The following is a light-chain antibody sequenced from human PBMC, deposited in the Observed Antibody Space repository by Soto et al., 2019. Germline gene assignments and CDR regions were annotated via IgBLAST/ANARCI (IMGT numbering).Light chain of an antibody. V-gene: IGKV1-33*01. Sequence: DIQMTQSPSPLSASVGDRVTITCQASQDIIKSLNWYQRKPGTAPKLLIYSVSTLETGVPSRFSGSGSGTQFTFTISGLQPEDNATYYCQQSVNLPYTFGQGTKVEI. CDR2: SVS. J-gene: IGKJ2*01. CDR1: QDIIKS. CDR3: QQSVNLPYT.